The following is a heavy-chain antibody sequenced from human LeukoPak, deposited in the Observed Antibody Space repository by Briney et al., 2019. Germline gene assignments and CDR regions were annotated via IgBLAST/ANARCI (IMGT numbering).Heavy chain of an antibody. J-gene: IGHJ4*02. D-gene: IGHD1-26*01. CDR1: GGSISSYY. CDR3: ARRGVGATEPFDY. V-gene: IGHV4-39*01. CDR2: IYYSGST. Sequence: PSETLSLTCTVSGGSISSYYWSWIRQPPGKGLEWIGSIYYSGSTYYNPSLKSRVTISVDTSKNQFSLKLSSVTAADTAVYYCARRGVGATEPFDYWGQGTLVTVSS.